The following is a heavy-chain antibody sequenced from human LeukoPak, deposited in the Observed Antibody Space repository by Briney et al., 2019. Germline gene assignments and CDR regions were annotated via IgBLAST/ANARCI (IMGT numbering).Heavy chain of an antibody. CDR1: GFTFSSYA. Sequence: GSLRLSCAASGFTFSSYAMSWVRQAPGKGLEWVSAISGSGGSTYYADSVKGRFTISRDNSKNTLYLQMNSLRDVDTAVYYCAKESCSSTSCYIFDYCGQGTLVTVSS. V-gene: IGHV3-23*01. CDR3: AKESCSSTSCYIFDY. D-gene: IGHD2-2*02. J-gene: IGHJ4*02. CDR2: ISGSGGST.